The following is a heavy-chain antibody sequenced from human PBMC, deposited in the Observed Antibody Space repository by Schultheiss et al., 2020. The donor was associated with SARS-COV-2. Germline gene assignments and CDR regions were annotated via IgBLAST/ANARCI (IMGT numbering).Heavy chain of an antibody. CDR1: GGSISSSSYY. CDR3: ARHGYCSGGSCYSYYLDY. CDR2: IYLSGSPSFSPS. J-gene: IGHJ4*02. V-gene: IGHV4-39*01. D-gene: IGHD2-15*01. Sequence: SETLSLTCTVSGGSISSSSYYWGWIRQSPGKGLEWIGNIYLSGSPSFSPSYYNPSLKSRVTISLDAPKRQFSLHLRSVTAADTAVYYCARHGYCSGGSCYSYYLDYWGQGTLVTVSS.